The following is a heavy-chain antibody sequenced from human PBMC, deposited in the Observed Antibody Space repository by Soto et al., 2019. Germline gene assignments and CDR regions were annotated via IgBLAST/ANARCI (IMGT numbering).Heavy chain of an antibody. CDR2: IRAHNGTT. D-gene: IGHD1-1*01. V-gene: IGHV1-18*01. J-gene: IGHJ4*02. CDR3: ARVRYVDY. CDR1: GYAFTTYG. Sequence: QVHLVQSGAEVKKPGASVKVSCKGSGYAFTTYGITWVRQAPGQGLEWMGGIRAHNGTTNYAQKLQGIVTVTRDTSTSTAHMDLRSLRSDDTAVYYWARVRYVDYWGQGAVVTVSS.